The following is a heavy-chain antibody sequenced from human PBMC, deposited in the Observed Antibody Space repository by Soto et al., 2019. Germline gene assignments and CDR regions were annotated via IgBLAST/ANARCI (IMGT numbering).Heavy chain of an antibody. CDR1: GGSISSGGYS. Sequence: QLQLQESGSGLVKLSQTLSLTCAVSGGSISSGGYSWSWIRQPPGKGLEWIGYIYHSGSTYYNPSRKSRVTISVDRSKNQFSLKLSSVTAADTAVYYSAREPGRWGQGTLVTVSS. V-gene: IGHV4-30-2*01. CDR2: IYHSGST. CDR3: AREPGR. J-gene: IGHJ4*02.